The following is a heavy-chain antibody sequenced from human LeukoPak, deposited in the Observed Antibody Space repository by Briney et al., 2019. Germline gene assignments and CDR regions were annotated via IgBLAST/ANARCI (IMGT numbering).Heavy chain of an antibody. CDR3: VRRQTSTSGFDH. CDR2: VNSDGSSS. CDR1: GFTFSSYW. J-gene: IGHJ4*02. V-gene: IGHV3-74*03. Sequence: GSPRLSCAASGFTFSSYWMHWVRQAPGKGLVWVSRVNSDGSSSKYADSVKGRFTISRGNAKNTLYLRMNSLRAEDTALYYCVRRQTSTSGFDHWGQGTLVTVSS. D-gene: IGHD6-6*01.